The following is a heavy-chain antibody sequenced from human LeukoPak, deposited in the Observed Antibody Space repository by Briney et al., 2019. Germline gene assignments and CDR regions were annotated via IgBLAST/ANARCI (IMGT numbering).Heavy chain of an antibody. J-gene: IGHJ4*02. CDR1: GYTFSDYY. V-gene: IGHV1-2*02. CDR3: ARVEPTATMGDLFDY. Sequence: ASVKVSCKASGYTFSDYYTFWVRQAPGQGLEWMGWINPNTGGTKFAQEFQGRVTMTRDTSISTAYMELTSLDSDDTAVYFCARVEPTATMGDLFDYWGQGSLVTVSS. CDR2: INPNTGGT. D-gene: IGHD4-17*01.